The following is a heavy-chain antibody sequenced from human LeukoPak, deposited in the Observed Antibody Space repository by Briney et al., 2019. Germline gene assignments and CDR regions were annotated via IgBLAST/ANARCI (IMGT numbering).Heavy chain of an antibody. CDR1: GGTFSSYA. J-gene: IGHJ3*02. CDR3: ARNGPSADDAFDI. V-gene: IGHV1-69*04. Sequence: GSSVKVSCKASGGTFSSYAISWVRQAPGQGLEWMGRIIPILGIANYAQKFQGRVTITADKSTSTAYMELSSLRSEDTAVYYCARNGPSADDAFDIWGQGTMVTVSS. D-gene: IGHD2-8*01. CDR2: IIPILGIA.